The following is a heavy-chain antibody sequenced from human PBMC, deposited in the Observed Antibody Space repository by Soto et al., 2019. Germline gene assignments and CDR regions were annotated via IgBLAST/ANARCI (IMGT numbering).Heavy chain of an antibody. CDR3: TRQTDAVQWLVVPTDYNFDY. D-gene: IGHD6-19*01. Sequence: EGQLVESGGGLVQPGGSLKLSCAASGFTFGGSAMHWVRQASGKGLEWVGHIRSKTNSYATAYAESVKGRFTISRDDSINTAYLQMNSLKPEATAVYFCTRQTDAVQWLVVPTDYNFDYWGQGTLVTVSS. CDR2: IRSKTNSYAT. J-gene: IGHJ4*02. CDR1: GFTFGGSA. V-gene: IGHV3-73*02.